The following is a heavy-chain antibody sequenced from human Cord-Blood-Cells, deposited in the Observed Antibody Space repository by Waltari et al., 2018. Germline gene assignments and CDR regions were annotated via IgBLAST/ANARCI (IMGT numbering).Heavy chain of an antibody. J-gene: IGHJ3*02. Sequence: EVQLVESGGGLVQPGGSLRLSFAASGFTVSRNYTTWVRQAPGKGLEWVSVIYSGGSTYYADSVKGRFTISRHNSKNTLYLQMNSLRAEDTAVYYCARTLTVTDAFDIWGQGTMVTVSS. CDR1: GFTVSRNY. D-gene: IGHD4-17*01. CDR2: IYSGGST. V-gene: IGHV3-53*04. CDR3: ARTLTVTDAFDI.